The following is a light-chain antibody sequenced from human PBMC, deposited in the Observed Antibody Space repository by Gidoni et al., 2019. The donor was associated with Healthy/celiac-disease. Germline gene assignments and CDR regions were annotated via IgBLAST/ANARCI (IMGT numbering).Light chain of an antibody. CDR2: DAS. V-gene: IGKV3-11*01. J-gene: IGKJ3*01. CDR3: QQRSNWPPIFT. CDR1: QSVSSY. Sequence: EIVLTQSPATLSLPPGERATLSCRASQSVSSYLAWYQQKPGQAPRLLIYDASNRATGIPARFSGSGSGTDFTLTISSLEPEDFAVYYCQQRSNWPPIFTFGPXTKVDIK.